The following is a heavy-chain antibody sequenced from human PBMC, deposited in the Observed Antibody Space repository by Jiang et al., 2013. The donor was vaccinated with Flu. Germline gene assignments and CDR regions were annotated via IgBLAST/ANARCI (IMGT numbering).Heavy chain of an antibody. CDR2: TYYRSKWYN. CDR3: ARVLADTSLAGLDS. J-gene: IGHJ4*02. V-gene: IGHV6-1*01. D-gene: IGHD3-16*01. Sequence: LGRTYYRSKWYNDYAASVKGRITINPDTSKNQFSLHLTSVTPEDTAVYYCARVLADTSLAGLDSWGQGTLVTVSS.